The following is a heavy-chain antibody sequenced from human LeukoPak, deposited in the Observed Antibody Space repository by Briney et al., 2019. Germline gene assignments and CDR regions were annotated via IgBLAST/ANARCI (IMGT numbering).Heavy chain of an antibody. CDR1: GFTFSSYA. CDR2: IGGSASYT. Sequence: GGSLRLSCAASGFTFSSYAMSWVRQAPGKGLEWVSSIGGSASYTYYADSAKGRFSISRDESKNTLYLQMNSLRAEDTAVYYCARTPAFGVFTLTVNWFDPWGQGTLVSVSS. J-gene: IGHJ5*02. V-gene: IGHV3-23*01. D-gene: IGHD3-3*01. CDR3: ARTPAFGVFTLTVNWFDP.